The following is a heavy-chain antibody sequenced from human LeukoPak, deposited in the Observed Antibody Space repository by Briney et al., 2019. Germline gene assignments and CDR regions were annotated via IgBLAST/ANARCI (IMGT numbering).Heavy chain of an antibody. D-gene: IGHD2-15*01. V-gene: IGHV1-18*01. J-gene: IGHJ4*02. CDR3: AKAPVTSCSGVYCYPFDY. CDR1: GYTFTNYG. CDR2: ISGYNGNT. Sequence: ASVKVSCKASGYTFTNYGISWVRQAPGQGFEWMGWISGYNGNTNYAQKFQGRVTMTTDTSTSTAYMELNSLRAEDAAVYYCAKAPVTSCSGVYCYPFDYWGQGTLVTVSS.